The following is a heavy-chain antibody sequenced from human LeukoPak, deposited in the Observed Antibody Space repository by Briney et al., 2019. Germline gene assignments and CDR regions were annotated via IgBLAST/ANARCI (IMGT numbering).Heavy chain of an antibody. CDR3: AKSEVVPAAMGVGAFDI. Sequence: GGSLRLSCAASGFTFSSYVMHWVRQAPGKGLEWVAVIWYDGCNKYYADSVKGRFTISRDNSKNTLYLQMNSLRAEDTAVYYCAKSEVVPAAMGVGAFDIWGQGTMVTVSS. J-gene: IGHJ3*02. CDR2: IWYDGCNK. CDR1: GFTFSSYV. V-gene: IGHV3-33*06. D-gene: IGHD2-2*01.